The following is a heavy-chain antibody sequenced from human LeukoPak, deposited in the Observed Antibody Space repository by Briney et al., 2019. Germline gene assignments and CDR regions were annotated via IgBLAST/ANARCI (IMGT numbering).Heavy chain of an antibody. V-gene: IGHV3-30*04. D-gene: IGHD3-22*01. CDR2: ISYDGSNK. Sequence: PGGSLRLSCAASGFTFSSYAMHWVRQAPGKGLEWVAVISYDGSNKYYADSVKGRFTISRDNSKNTLYLQMNSLRAEDTAVYYCASRPSHVNYYAIFDYWGQGALVTVSS. CDR3: ASRPSHVNYYAIFDY. J-gene: IGHJ4*02. CDR1: GFTFSSYA.